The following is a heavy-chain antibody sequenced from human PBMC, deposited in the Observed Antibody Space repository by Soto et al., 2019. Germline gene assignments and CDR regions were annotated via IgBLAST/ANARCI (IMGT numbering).Heavy chain of an antibody. CDR3: ARARITGTTGTFTNYYDYYYMDV. Sequence: QVQLQESGPGLVKPSETLSLTCTVSGGSISRYYWSWIRQPPGKGLEWIGYIYYSGSTNYNPSLKSRVTISVDKSKNQFSLKLSSVTAADTAVYYCARARITGTTGTFTNYYDYYYMDVWGKGTTVTVSS. CDR1: GGSISRYY. V-gene: IGHV4-59*01. D-gene: IGHD1-20*01. CDR2: IYYSGST. J-gene: IGHJ6*03.